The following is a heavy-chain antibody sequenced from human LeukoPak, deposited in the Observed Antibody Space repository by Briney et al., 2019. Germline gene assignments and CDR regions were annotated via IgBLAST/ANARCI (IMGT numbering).Heavy chain of an antibody. D-gene: IGHD2-2*01. CDR1: GYSFTNYW. J-gene: IGHJ3*02. CDR3: ARKFCSSTTCYVAFDM. Sequence: GESLKISCKGSGYSFTNYWIGWVRQMPGKGLEWMGIIYPGDSDTRYSPSFEGQVTISADKSISTAYLQWSSLKASDTAMYFCARKFCSSTTCYVAFDMWGQGTMVTVSS. CDR2: IYPGDSDT. V-gene: IGHV5-51*01.